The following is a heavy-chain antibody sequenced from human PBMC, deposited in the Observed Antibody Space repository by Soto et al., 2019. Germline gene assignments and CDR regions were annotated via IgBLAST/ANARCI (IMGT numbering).Heavy chain of an antibody. Sequence: SETLSLTCTVSGGSISSYYWSWIRQPPGKGLEWIGYIYYSGRTIYNPSLKSRVTISLDTSKNQFSLKVTSVIAADTAVYYCARSFCRDAVRRNWFDPWGQGTLVTVSS. CDR1: GGSISSYY. V-gene: IGHV4-59*01. D-gene: IGHD2-8*01. J-gene: IGHJ5*02. CDR3: ARSFCRDAVRRNWFDP. CDR2: IYYSGRT.